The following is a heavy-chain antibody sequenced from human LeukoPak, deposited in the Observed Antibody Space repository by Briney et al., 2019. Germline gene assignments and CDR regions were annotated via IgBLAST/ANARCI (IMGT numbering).Heavy chain of an antibody. CDR2: IYYSGTT. CDR1: GGSISSSSYF. V-gene: IGHV4-39*07. Sequence: PSETLSLTCTVSGGSISSSSYFWGWIRQPPGRGLKWVGSIYYSGTTYYNPSLKSRVTISVDTSKNQFSLKLSSVTAADTAVYYCARAWVDGDYGTQTYYYYGMDVWGQGTTVTVSS. D-gene: IGHD4-17*01. J-gene: IGHJ6*02. CDR3: ARAWVDGDYGTQTYYYYGMDV.